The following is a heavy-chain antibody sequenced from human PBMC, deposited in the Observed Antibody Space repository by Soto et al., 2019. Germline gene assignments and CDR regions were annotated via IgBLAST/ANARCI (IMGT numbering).Heavy chain of an antibody. CDR1: GYTFTSYA. CDR2: INAGNGNT. Sequence: ASVKVSCKASGYTFTSYAMHWVRQAPGQRLEWMGWINAGNGNTKYSQKFQGRVTITRDTSASTAYMELSSLRSEDTAVYYCARVIGGLYYYYGMDVWGQGTTVTVSS. CDR3: ARVIGGLYYYYGMDV. D-gene: IGHD3-16*02. J-gene: IGHJ6*02. V-gene: IGHV1-3*01.